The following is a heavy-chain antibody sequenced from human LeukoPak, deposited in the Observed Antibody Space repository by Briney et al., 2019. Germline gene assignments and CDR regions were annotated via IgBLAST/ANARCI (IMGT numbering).Heavy chain of an antibody. CDR3: ARSLHGLNYYYYYYMDV. V-gene: IGHV4-59*01. CDR2: IYYSGST. Sequence: SETLSLTCTVSGGSISSYYWSWIRQPPGKGLEWIGYIYYSGSTNYNPSLKSRVTISVDTSKNQFSLKLSSVTAADTAVYYCARSLHGLNYYYYYYMDVWGKGTTVTVSS. J-gene: IGHJ6*03. D-gene: IGHD3-16*01. CDR1: GGSISSYY.